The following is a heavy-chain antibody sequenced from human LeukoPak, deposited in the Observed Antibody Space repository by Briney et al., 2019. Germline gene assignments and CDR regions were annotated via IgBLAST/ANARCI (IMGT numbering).Heavy chain of an antibody. CDR2: ISAYNGNT. J-gene: IGHJ6*02. V-gene: IGHV1-18*01. CDR3: ARETGSPNYGSGSYASSSSYYYYGMDV. Sequence: GASVKVSCKASGYTFTSYGISWVRQAPGQGLEWMGWISAYNGNTNYAQKLQGRVTMTTDTSTSTAYMELRSLRSDDTAVYYCARETGSPNYGSGSYASSSSYYYYGMDVWGQGTTVTVSS. CDR1: GYTFTSYG. D-gene: IGHD3-10*01.